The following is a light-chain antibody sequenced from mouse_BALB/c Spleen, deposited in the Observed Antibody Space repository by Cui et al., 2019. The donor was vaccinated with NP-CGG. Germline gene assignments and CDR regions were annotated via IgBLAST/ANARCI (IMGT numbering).Light chain of an antibody. Sequence: AVVTQESALTTSPGETVTLTSRSSTGAVTTSNNANWVQEKPDHLFTGLIGGTNNRAPGVPARFSGSLIGDKAALTITGAQTEDEAIYFCALWYSNHWVFGGGTKLTVL. CDR2: GTN. V-gene: IGLV1*01. CDR3: ALWYSNHWV. CDR1: TGAVTTSNN. J-gene: IGLJ1*01.